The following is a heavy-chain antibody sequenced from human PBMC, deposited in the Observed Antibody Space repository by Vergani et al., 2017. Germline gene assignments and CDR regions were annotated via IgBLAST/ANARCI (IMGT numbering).Heavy chain of an antibody. Sequence: QVQLVQSGAEVKKPGASVKVSCKASGYSFNSYGVTWVRQAPGQGLEWMGWISAYNGNTNYAQKLQGRVTMTTDTSTSTGYMELRSPRSDDTAVYYCARDHRDYNNYPGTFDIWGQGSMVTVSS. CDR3: ARDHRDYNNYPGTFDI. CDR2: ISAYNGNT. J-gene: IGHJ3*02. V-gene: IGHV1-18*01. CDR1: GYSFNSYG. D-gene: IGHD5-24*01.